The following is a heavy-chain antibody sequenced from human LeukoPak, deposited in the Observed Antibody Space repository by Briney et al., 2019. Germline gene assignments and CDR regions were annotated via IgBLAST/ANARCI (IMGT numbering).Heavy chain of an antibody. V-gene: IGHV3-21*01. D-gene: IGHD3-9*01. Sequence: GSLRLSCVASGFTFISYSMNWVRQAPGKGLEWVSSISSSSSYIYYADSVKGRFTISRDNAKNSLYLQMNSPRAEDTAVYYCASLKYYDILTGYYGDYWGQGTLVTVSS. J-gene: IGHJ4*02. CDR2: ISSSSSYI. CDR3: ASLKYYDILTGYYGDY. CDR1: GFTFISYS.